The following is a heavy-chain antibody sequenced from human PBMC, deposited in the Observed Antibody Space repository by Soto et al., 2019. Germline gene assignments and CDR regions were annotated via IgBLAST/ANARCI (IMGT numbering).Heavy chain of an antibody. D-gene: IGHD2-2*01. J-gene: IGHJ6*03. V-gene: IGHV4-34*01. Sequence: SETLSLTCTVSGGSISSYYWSWIRRPPEKGLEWIAAISYSGSTNYNPSLKSRVTISVDTSKNQFSLKLSSVTAADTAVYYCARAVIVVVPAAIAYYMDVWGKGTTVTVS. CDR3: ARAVIVVVPAAIAYYMDV. CDR2: ISYSGST. CDR1: GGSISSYY.